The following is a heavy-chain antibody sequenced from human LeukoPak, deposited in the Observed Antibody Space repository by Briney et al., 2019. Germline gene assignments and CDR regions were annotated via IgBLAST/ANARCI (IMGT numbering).Heavy chain of an antibody. CDR1: GGSFSGYY. CDR2: VNHSGST. J-gene: IGHJ6*03. D-gene: IGHD5-18*01. Sequence: SETLSLTCAVYGGSFSGYYWSWIRQPPGKGLEWIGEVNHSGSTNYNPSLKSRVTISVDTSKNQFSLKLSSVTAADTAVYYCASRGYSYGPPRYYYYMDVWGKGTTVTVSS. V-gene: IGHV4-34*01. CDR3: ASRGYSYGPPRYYYYMDV.